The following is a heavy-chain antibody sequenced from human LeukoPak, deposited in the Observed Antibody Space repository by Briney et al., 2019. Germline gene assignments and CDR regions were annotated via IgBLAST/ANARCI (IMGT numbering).Heavy chain of an antibody. D-gene: IGHD3-22*01. J-gene: IGHJ4*02. Sequence: SETLSLTCAVYGGSFSGYYWSWIRQPPGKGLEWIGEINHSGSTNYNPSLKSRVTISVDTSKNQFSLKLSSVTAADMAVYYCARLHSYDSSGYYHYWGQGTLVTVSS. CDR3: ARLHSYDSSGYYHY. CDR1: GGSFSGYY. CDR2: INHSGST. V-gene: IGHV4-34*01.